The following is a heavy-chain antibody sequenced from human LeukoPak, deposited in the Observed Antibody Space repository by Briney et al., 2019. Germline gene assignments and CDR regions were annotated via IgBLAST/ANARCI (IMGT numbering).Heavy chain of an antibody. V-gene: IGHV3-23*01. D-gene: IGHD2-21*02. Sequence: GGSLRLSCAASGFNFANHAMSWVRQTPGKGLEWVSAISGGGDITYYTDSVTGRFTISRDNSKDTLFLQMHSLRPGDTAVYYCVREDTPATANYWGQGTLVTVSS. CDR2: ISGGGDIT. CDR3: VREDTPATANY. CDR1: GFNFANHA. J-gene: IGHJ4*02.